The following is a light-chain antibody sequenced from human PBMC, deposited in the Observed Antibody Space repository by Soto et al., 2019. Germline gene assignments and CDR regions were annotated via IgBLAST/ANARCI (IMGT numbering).Light chain of an antibody. CDR1: QSVSIW. CDR2: DAS. Sequence: DIHLTQSPSTLSASVGDRVTITCRASQSVSIWLAWYRQKPGNAPEVLVWDASSLQRGVPSRFSGSGSGTEFTLTISSLQPDDFATYYCQQYNGYSTWTFGQGTKVDI. J-gene: IGKJ1*01. CDR3: QQYNGYSTWT. V-gene: IGKV1-5*01.